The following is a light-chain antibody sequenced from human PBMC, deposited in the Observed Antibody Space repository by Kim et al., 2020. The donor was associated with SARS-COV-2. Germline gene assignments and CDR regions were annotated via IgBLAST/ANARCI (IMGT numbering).Light chain of an antibody. Sequence: GQSITVSCTGTTSDIGGYNFVSWYQQHPAKAPQVMIYDVSNRPSGVSNRFSGSKSGNTATLTISGLQAEDEADYYCCSYTSSRTLVFGGGTKVTVL. V-gene: IGLV2-14*03. CDR1: TSDIGGYNF. CDR2: DVS. J-gene: IGLJ3*02. CDR3: CSYTSSRTLV.